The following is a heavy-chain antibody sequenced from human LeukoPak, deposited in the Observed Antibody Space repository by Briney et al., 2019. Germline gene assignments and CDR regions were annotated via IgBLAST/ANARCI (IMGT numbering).Heavy chain of an antibody. D-gene: IGHD3-3*01. J-gene: IGHJ5*02. CDR1: GYTFTGYY. CDR2: INPNSGGT. V-gene: IGHV1-2*02. Sequence: GASVKVSCKASGYTFTGYYMRWVRQAPGQGLEWMGWINPNSGGTNYAQKFQGRVTMTRDTSISTAYMELSRLRSDDTAVYYCAREDGHTIFGVVTPGWFDPWGQGTLVTVSS. CDR3: AREDGHTIFGVVTPGWFDP.